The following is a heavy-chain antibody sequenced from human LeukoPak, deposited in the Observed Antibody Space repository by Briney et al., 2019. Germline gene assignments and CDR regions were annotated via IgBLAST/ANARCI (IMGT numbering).Heavy chain of an antibody. CDR1: GFTFTSYG. V-gene: IGHV3-30*18. CDR2: ISFDGSNK. CDR3: AKVFEVRGARRPKDY. D-gene: IGHD3-10*01. Sequence: PGGSLRLSCAASGFTFTSYGMHWVRQAPGKGLEWVALISFDGSNKYYADSVRDRFTISRDNSKNTLFLQMNSLRIEDTAVYYCAKVFEVRGARRPKDYWGQGTLVIVSS. J-gene: IGHJ4*02.